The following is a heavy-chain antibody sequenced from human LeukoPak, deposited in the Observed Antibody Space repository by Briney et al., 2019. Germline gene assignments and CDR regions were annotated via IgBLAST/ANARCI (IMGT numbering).Heavy chain of an antibody. Sequence: SETLSLTCTVTGGSISSYYWSWIRQPPGKGLELIGYFYSSGSTNYNPSLKSRVTISVDASKNQFSLKLNSVTAADTAVYYCARITAAAGWFDPWGQGTLVTVSS. CDR2: FYSSGST. CDR1: GGSISSYY. CDR3: ARITAAAGWFDP. V-gene: IGHV4-59*01. J-gene: IGHJ5*02. D-gene: IGHD6-13*01.